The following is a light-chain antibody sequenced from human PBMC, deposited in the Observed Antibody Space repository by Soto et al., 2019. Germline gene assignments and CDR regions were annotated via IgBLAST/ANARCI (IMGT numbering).Light chain of an antibody. Sequence: EMVMTQSPATLSVSPGERASLSCRASQSVSSNLAWYQQKPGQAPRLLFYGASTRATGIPARFSGSGSGTEFTLTISSLQSEDFAVYYCQQYNNWPQSITFGQGTRLEIK. CDR3: QQYNNWPQSIT. V-gene: IGKV3-15*01. CDR1: QSVSSN. J-gene: IGKJ5*01. CDR2: GAS.